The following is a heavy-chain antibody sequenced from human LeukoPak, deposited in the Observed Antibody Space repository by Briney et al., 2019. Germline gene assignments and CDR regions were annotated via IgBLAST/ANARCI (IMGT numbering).Heavy chain of an antibody. CDR3: ARAMGSYSAKYAFDI. Sequence: ASVKVSCKASGYTFTGYYMHWVRQAPGQGLEWMGWINPNSGGTNYAQKFQGRVTMTRDTSISTAYMELSRLRSDDTAVYYCARAMGSYSAKYAFDIWGQGTMVTVSS. CDR2: INPNSGGT. CDR1: GYTFTGYY. J-gene: IGHJ3*02. D-gene: IGHD1-26*01. V-gene: IGHV1-2*02.